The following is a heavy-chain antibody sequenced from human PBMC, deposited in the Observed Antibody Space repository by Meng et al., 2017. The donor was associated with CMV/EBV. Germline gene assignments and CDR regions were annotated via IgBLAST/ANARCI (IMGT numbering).Heavy chain of an antibody. D-gene: IGHD2-2*01. CDR3: ARDRRPDIVVVPAADPYYYYYGMDV. CDR2: IRYDGSNK. J-gene: IGHJ6*02. Sequence: GGSLRLSCAASGFTFSSYGMHWVRQAPGKGLEWVAFIRYDGSNKYYADSVKGRFTISRDNSKNTLYLQMNSLRAEDTAVYYCARDRRPDIVVVPAADPYYYYYGMDVWGQGTTVTVSS. CDR1: GFTFSSYG. V-gene: IGHV3-30*02.